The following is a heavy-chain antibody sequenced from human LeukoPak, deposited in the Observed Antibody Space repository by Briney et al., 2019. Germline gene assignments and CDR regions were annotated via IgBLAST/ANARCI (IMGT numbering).Heavy chain of an antibody. V-gene: IGHV3-7*01. CDR3: ATYTHWVAGDV. Sequence: PGGALLLSCAASGFTFSDSWMSWVRQAPGKGLEWVANMNQDGSAKGYVDSVKGRFTISRDNARNSLYLQMSSLRPEDTAVYYCATYTHWVAGDVWGQGSTVTVSS. J-gene: IGHJ6*02. D-gene: IGHD3-16*01. CDR2: MNQDGSAK. CDR1: GFTFSDSW.